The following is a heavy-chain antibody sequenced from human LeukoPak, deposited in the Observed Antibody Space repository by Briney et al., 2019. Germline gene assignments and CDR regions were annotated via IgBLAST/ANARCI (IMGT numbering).Heavy chain of an antibody. CDR1: GGTFSSYA. V-gene: IGHV1-69*01. Sequence: PVKVSCKASGGTFSSYAISWVRQASGQGLEWMGGIIPIFGTANYAQKFQGRVTITADESTSTAYMELSSLRSEDTAVYYCARDLYPIAAGTTTILNYWGQGTLVTVSS. D-gene: IGHD6-13*01. J-gene: IGHJ4*02. CDR3: ARDLYPIAAGTTTILNY. CDR2: IIPIFGTA.